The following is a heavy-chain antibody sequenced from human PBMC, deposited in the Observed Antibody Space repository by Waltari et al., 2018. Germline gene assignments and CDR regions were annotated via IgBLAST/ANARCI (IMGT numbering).Heavy chain of an antibody. CDR3: TAEEGGGRGGEGARAAGES. CDR2: VKSKTDGGKT. CDR1: GFTFSNAW. J-gene: IGHJ3*01. D-gene: IGHD3-16*01. V-gene: IGHV3-15*01. Sequence: EVQLVESGGGLVKPGGSLRLSCAASGFTFSNAWLSWVRQAPGKGLAWVGRVKSKTDGGKTEDGAPGKGGGTGAREEAKNAGERQRNRRKTGDKAGEDGTAEEGGGRGGEGARAAGESGGQGTRGT.